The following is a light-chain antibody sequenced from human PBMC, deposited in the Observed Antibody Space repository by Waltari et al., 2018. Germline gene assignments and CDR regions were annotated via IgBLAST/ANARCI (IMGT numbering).Light chain of an antibody. CDR2: RVS. CDR1: QSINIW. Sequence: DIQMTQSPSALSASVGDRVPITCRASQSINIWLAWYKQKAGKAPELLIHRVSTLASGVPSRFSGSGSGTAFSLTISSLQPGDFATYYCQQYNLYSTFGQGTKLKI. J-gene: IGKJ2*01. CDR3: QQYNLYST. V-gene: IGKV1-5*03.